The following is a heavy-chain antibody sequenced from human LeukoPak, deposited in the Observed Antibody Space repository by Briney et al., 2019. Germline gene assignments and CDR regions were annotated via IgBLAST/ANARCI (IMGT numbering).Heavy chain of an antibody. D-gene: IGHD2-2*01. J-gene: IGHJ6*02. CDR2: ISYDGSNK. CDR1: GFTFSSYA. Sequence: GGSLRLSCAASGFTFSSYAMHWVRQAPGKGLEWVAVISYDGSNKYYADSVKGRFTISRDNSKNTLYLQMNSLRADDTAVYYCASYQLPTYYYYYGMDVWGQGTTVTVSS. V-gene: IGHV3-30-3*01. CDR3: ASYQLPTYYYYYGMDV.